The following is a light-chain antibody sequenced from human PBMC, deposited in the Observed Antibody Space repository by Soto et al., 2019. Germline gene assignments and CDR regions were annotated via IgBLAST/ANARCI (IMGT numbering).Light chain of an antibody. CDR1: SSNIGYSY. V-gene: IGLV1-47*01. CDR3: AAWDDSLRGVI. Sequence: QSVVTQPPSASGTPGQRVTISCSGGSSNIGYSYVYWYQQVPGTAPKLLIQRNNQRPSGVPGRFSGSKSGTSASLAISGLRSEDEADYFCAAWDDSLRGVIFGGGTKLTVL. CDR2: RNN. J-gene: IGLJ2*01.